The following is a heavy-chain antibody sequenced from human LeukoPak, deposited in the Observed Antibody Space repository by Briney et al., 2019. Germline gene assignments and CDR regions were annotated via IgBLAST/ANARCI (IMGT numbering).Heavy chain of an antibody. CDR2: ISGNGGTT. CDR1: GFTFSSYA. Sequence: GGSLRLSCATSGFTFSSYAMSWVRQAPGKGLEWVSAISGNGGTTYYADSVKGRFTISRDNSENTLYVQMNSLRAEDTAVYYCAKMTGSGGSRFDYWGQGTLVTVSS. CDR3: AKMTGSGGSRFDY. V-gene: IGHV3-23*01. J-gene: IGHJ4*02. D-gene: IGHD2-15*01.